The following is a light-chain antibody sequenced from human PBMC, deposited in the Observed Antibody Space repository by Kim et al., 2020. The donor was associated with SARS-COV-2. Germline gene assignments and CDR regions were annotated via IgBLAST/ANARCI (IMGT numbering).Light chain of an antibody. CDR1: QSANSN. CDR3: QQYNNWPLT. J-gene: IGKJ4*01. CDR2: GAS. Sequence: EIVMTQSPATLSVSPGERATLSCRASQSANSNLAWYQQKPGHAPRLLIYGASSRATGIPARFSGSGSGTEFTLTISSLQSEDFAVYYCQQYNNWPLTFGGGTKVDIK. V-gene: IGKV3-15*01.